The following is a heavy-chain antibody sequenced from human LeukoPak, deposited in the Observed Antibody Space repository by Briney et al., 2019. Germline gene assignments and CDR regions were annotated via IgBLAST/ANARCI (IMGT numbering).Heavy chain of an antibody. D-gene: IGHD4-23*01. CDR3: ARSLIDYGGSYDAFDI. CDR2: VFYSGST. Sequence: SETLSLTCTVSGGSISTSNYYWGWIRQPPGKGLEWIGNVFYSGSTYYSPSLKSRVTISLDTSRNQFSLKLNSVTAVDTAVYYCARSLIDYGGSYDAFDIWGQGTMVTISS. V-gene: IGHV4-39*07. CDR1: GGSISTSNYY. J-gene: IGHJ3*02.